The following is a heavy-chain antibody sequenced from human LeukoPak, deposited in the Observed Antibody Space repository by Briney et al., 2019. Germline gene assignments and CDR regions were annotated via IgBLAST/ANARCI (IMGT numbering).Heavy chain of an antibody. CDR1: GYTFTSYD. J-gene: IGHJ5*02. Sequence: GASVKVSCKASGYTFTSYDINWVRQATGQGLEWMGWMNPNSGNTGYAQKFQGRVTMTRNTSISTAYMELGSLRSEDTAVYYCARGRMVRGVTWWFDPWGQGTLVTVSS. CDR2: MNPNSGNT. V-gene: IGHV1-8*01. CDR3: ARGRMVRGVTWWFDP. D-gene: IGHD3-10*01.